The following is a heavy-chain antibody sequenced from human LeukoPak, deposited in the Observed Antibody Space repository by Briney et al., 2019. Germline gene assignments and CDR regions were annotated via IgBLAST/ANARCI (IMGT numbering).Heavy chain of an antibody. D-gene: IGHD3-10*01. CDR2: INPSGGST. CDR1: GYTLTSYY. J-gene: IGHJ4*02. CDR3: ARDFSRPYGSGSPLDY. Sequence: ASVKVSCKASGYTLTSYYMHWVRQAPGQGLEWMGIINPSGGSTSYAQKFQGRVTMTRDMSTSTVYMELSSLRSEDTAVYYCARDFSRPYGSGSPLDYWGQGTLVTVSS. V-gene: IGHV1-46*01.